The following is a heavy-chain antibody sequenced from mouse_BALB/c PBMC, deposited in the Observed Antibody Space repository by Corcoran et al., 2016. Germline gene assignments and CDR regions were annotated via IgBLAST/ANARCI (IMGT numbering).Heavy chain of an antibody. J-gene: IGHJ3*01. CDR2: INPDSSTI. V-gene: IGHV4-1*02. Sequence: EVKLIESGGGLVQPGGSLKLSCDDPGFDFSRYWMSWVRQAPGKGLEWIGEINPDSSTIKYTPSLKDKFIISRDNAKNTLYLQMSKVRSEDTALYYCARRYFAYWGQGTLVTVSA. D-gene: IGHD2-14*01. CDR3: ARRYFAY. CDR1: GFDFSRYW.